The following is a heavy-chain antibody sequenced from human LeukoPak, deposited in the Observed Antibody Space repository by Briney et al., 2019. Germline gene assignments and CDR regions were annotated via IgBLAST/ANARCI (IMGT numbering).Heavy chain of an antibody. D-gene: IGHD6-6*01. V-gene: IGHV1-2*02. J-gene: IGHJ4*02. CDR1: GYTFTGYY. CDR3: ARDPATSYYFDY. CDR2: INLNSRGT. Sequence: ASVKVSCKASGYTFTGYYIHRVRQAPGQGLEWMGWINLNSRGTNYAQKFQGRVTMTRDTSINTAYMELTRLTSDDTAVYSCARDPATSYYFDYWGQGTLVTVSS.